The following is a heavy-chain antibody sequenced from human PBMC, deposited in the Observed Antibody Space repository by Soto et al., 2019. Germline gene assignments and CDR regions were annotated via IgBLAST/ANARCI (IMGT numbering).Heavy chain of an antibody. V-gene: IGHV1-18*01. J-gene: IGHJ6*02. CDR2: ISAYNGNT. CDR3: ARDRGAYGMDV. CDR1: GYTFTSYG. Sequence: QVQLVQSGAEVKKPGASVKVSCKASGYTFTSYGISWVRQAPGQGLEWMGWISAYNGNTNYAQKRQGRVTMTTETSTRTAYMERRSLRSDDTAVYYCARDRGAYGMDVWGQGTTVTVSS.